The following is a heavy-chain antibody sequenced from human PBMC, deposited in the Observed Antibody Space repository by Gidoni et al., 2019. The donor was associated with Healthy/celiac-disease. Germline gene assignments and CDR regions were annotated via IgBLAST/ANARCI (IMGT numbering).Heavy chain of an antibody. Sequence: EVQLVESGGGLVQPGGSLRLSCSASGFTFSSYAMHWVRQAPGKGLEYVSAISSNGGSTYYADSVKGRFTISRDNSKNTLYLQMSSLRAEDTAVYYCVRAPRITIFGVVIPPQFDYWGQGTLVTVSS. CDR3: VRAPRITIFGVVIPPQFDY. V-gene: IGHV3-64D*06. CDR2: ISSNGGST. J-gene: IGHJ4*02. D-gene: IGHD3-3*01. CDR1: GFTFSSYA.